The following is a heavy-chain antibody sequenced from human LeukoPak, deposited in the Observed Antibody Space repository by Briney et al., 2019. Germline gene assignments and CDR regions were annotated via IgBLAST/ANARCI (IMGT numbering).Heavy chain of an antibody. CDR1: GGSISSGGYY. CDR3: AREVYDFWSGYYRVYYYYYMDV. CDR2: IYYSGST. Sequence: PSETLSLTCTVSGGSISSGGYYWSWIRQHPGKGLEWIGYIYYSGSTYYNPSLKSRVTISVDTSKNQFSLKLSSVTAADTAVYYCAREVYDFWSGYYRVYYYYYMDVWGKGTTVTVS. D-gene: IGHD3-3*01. J-gene: IGHJ6*03. V-gene: IGHV4-31*03.